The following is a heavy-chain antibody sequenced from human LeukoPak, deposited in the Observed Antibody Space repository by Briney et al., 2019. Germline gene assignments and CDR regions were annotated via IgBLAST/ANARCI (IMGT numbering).Heavy chain of an antibody. CDR1: GYSFTSYW. D-gene: IGHD6-19*01. J-gene: IGHJ4*02. CDR3: ARRVAVAGYYFDY. CDR2: IYPGDSDT. V-gene: IGHV5-51*01. Sequence: GGALQISCQGSGYSFTSYWIGWVRPMPGKGRGGRGIIYPGDSDTRYSPSFQGQVTISADKSISTAYLQWSSLKASDTAMYYCARRVAVAGYYFDYWGQGTLVTVSS.